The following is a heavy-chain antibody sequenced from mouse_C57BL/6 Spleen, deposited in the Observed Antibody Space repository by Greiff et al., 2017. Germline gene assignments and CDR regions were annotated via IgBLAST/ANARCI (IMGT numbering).Heavy chain of an antibody. D-gene: IGHD4-1*01. Sequence: VQLLQSGPGMVQPSQSLSLTCTVTGYSITSGYDWHWIRPFPGNILEWIGYISYTGSNNANPSLKSRISITHDTSKNHFYLKLNSVTTEDTATYYCARDGNYFDYWGQGTTLTVSS. J-gene: IGHJ2*01. CDR3: ARDGNYFDY. V-gene: IGHV3-1*01. CDR2: ISYTGSN. CDR1: GYSITSGYD.